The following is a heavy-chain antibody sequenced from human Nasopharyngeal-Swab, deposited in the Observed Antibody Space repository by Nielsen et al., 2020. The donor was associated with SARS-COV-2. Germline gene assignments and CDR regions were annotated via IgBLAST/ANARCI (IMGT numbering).Heavy chain of an antibody. CDR3: ARARRGVDYYMDV. V-gene: IGHV3-21*01. Sequence: GGSLRLSCAASGFTFSSYSMNWVRQAPGKGLEWVSSISSSSSYIYYADSVKGRFTISRDNAKNSLYLQMNSLRAEDTAVYYCARARRGVDYYMDVRGKGTTVTVSS. D-gene: IGHD3-10*01. CDR1: GFTFSSYS. J-gene: IGHJ6*03. CDR2: ISSSSSYI.